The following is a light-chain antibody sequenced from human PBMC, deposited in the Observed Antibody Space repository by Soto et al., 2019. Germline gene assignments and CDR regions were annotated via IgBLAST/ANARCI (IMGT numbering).Light chain of an antibody. V-gene: IGKV1-27*01. CDR2: GAS. J-gene: IGKJ5*01. CDR1: QDISVY. CDR3: QNFNTAPLT. Sequence: DIQMTQSPSSLSASVGDRVTITCRASQDISVYLAWYQQQPGKVPKLLIYGASTLHTEVPSRFSGSGSGTDFTLTISSLQPEDVATYYCQNFNTAPLTFGQGTRLEIK.